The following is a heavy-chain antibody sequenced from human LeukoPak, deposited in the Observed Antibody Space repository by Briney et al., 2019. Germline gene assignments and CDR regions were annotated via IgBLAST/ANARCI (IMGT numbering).Heavy chain of an antibody. D-gene: IGHD4-17*01. CDR2: IIPIFGTA. CDR1: GGTFSSYA. Sequence: SVKVSCKASGGTFSSYAISWVRQDPGQGLEWMGGIIPIFGTANYAQKYQGRVTITADGSTSTAYMELSSLRSEDTAVYYCARGKYGDYVDYYGMDVWGQGTTVTVSS. CDR3: ARGKYGDYVDYYGMDV. V-gene: IGHV1-69*13. J-gene: IGHJ6*02.